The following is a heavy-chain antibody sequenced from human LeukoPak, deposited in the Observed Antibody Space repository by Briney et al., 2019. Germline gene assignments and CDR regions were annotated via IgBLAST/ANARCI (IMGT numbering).Heavy chain of an antibody. CDR3: ARFRIAMQLWKGYYFDY. CDR2: ISGSGGST. V-gene: IGHV3-23*01. CDR1: GFTFSSYA. Sequence: GSLRLSCAAFGFTFSSYAMNRVRQAPGKGLEWVSVISGSGGSTYYADSVKGRFTISRDNSKNTLYLQMNSLRAEDTAVYYCARFRIAMQLWKGYYFDYWGQGTLVTVSS. J-gene: IGHJ4*02. D-gene: IGHD5-18*01.